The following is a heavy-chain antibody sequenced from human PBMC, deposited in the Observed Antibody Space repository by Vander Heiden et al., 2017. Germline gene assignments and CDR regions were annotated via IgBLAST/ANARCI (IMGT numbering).Heavy chain of an antibody. V-gene: IGHV4-39*01. Sequence: QRPLQESGPGLVKPSDTLSLTCTVSGGSISSTSYYWAWFRQSPGKGLEWIGSIYYKGTTYSNPSLKSRATISIDSSQNQFSLTLKSVTAADTAVYYCGAGAGSFSNWFDSWGQGTLVTVSS. CDR1: GGSISSTSYY. CDR3: GAGAGSFSNWFDS. CDR2: IYYKGTT. J-gene: IGHJ5*01. D-gene: IGHD1-1*01.